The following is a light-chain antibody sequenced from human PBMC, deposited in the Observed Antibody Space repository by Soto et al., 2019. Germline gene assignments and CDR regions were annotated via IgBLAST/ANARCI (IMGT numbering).Light chain of an antibody. CDR2: KAS. CDR3: QRYDSAPLT. J-gene: IGKJ4*01. CDR1: QTISSW. V-gene: IGKV1-5*03. Sequence: DIQMTQSPSTLSGSVGDRVTITCRASQTISSWLAWYQQKPGKAPKLLIYKASTLKSGVPSRFSGSGSGTDFTLTISSLQPVDVATYYCQRYDSAPLTFGGGTKVDI.